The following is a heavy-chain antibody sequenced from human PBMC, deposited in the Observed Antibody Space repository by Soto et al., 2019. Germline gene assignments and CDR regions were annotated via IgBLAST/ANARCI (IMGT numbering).Heavy chain of an antibody. D-gene: IGHD6-19*01. V-gene: IGHV1-18*01. CDR1: GYTFTSYG. CDR2: ISAYNGNT. CDR3: ARPAKEKYSSGYYYYMDV. Sequence: ASVKVSCKASGYTFTSYGISWVRQAPGQGLEWMGWISAYNGNTNYAQKLQGRVTMTTDTSTSTAYMELRSLRSDDTAVYYCARPAKEKYSSGYYYYMDVWGKGTKVTVSS. J-gene: IGHJ6*03.